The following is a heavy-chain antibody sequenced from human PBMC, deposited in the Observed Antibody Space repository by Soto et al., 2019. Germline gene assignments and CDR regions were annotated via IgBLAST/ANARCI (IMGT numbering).Heavy chain of an antibody. CDR1: GFTFDDYA. CDR2: ISWNNGNI. J-gene: IGHJ6*02. CDR3: AKDRISIAVAGPFSYGMDV. V-gene: IGHV3-9*01. D-gene: IGHD6-19*01. Sequence: PGGSLRLSCAASGFTFDDYAMHWVRQAPGKGLEWVSGISWNNGNIGYADSVKGRFTISRDNAKNSLYLQMNSLRAEDTALYYCAKDRISIAVAGPFSYGMDVWGQGTTVTVSS.